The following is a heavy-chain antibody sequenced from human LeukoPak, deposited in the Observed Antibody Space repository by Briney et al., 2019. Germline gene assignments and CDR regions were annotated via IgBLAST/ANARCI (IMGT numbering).Heavy chain of an antibody. Sequence: ASVKVSCKTSGYTFTNYGISWVRQAPGQGLEWMGWISVYKGSTNYAQNLQGRVTMTTDTSTSTAYMELGSLSSDDTAVYYCARVEVGVTRGMTYYYYYMDVWGKGTTVTVSS. CDR2: ISVYKGST. V-gene: IGHV1-18*01. D-gene: IGHD1-26*01. J-gene: IGHJ6*03. CDR1: GYTFTNYG. CDR3: ARVEVGVTRGMTYYYYYMDV.